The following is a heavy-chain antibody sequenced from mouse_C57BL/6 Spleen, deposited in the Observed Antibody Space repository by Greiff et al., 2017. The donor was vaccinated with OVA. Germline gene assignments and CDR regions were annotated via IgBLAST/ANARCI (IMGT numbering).Heavy chain of an antibody. CDR1: GYTFTNYW. CDR2: IDPEDGDT. D-gene: IGHD1-1*01. CDR3: ARDGYYGDLDD. J-gene: IGHJ1*03. Sequence: EVQLQQPGAELVKPGASVKLSCTASGYTFTNYWMHWVKQRTEQGLEWIGKIDPEDGDTNYDPKFKGKATMTVDTSSNTAYLQLSSLTSEDTAVYYCARDGYYGDLDDWGTGTTVTVSS. V-gene: IGHV14-2*01.